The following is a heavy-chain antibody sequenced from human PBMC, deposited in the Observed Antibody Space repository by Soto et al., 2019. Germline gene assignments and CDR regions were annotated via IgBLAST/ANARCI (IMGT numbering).Heavy chain of an antibody. J-gene: IGHJ4*02. V-gene: IGHV1-2*04. D-gene: IGHD3-3*01. CDR1: GYTFTGYY. CDR3: ARDSTIFGVVTNSFDY. Sequence: ASVKVSCKASGYTFTGYYMHWVRQAPGQGLEWMGWINPNSGGTNYAQKFQGWVTMTRDTSISTAYMELSRLRSDDTAVYYCARDSTIFGVVTNSFDYWGQGTLVTVSS. CDR2: INPNSGGT.